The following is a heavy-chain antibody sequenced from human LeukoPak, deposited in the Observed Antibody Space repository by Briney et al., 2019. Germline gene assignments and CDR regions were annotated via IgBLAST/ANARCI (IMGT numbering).Heavy chain of an antibody. D-gene: IGHD6-19*01. Sequence: SETLSLTCAVSGYSISSGYYWGWIRQPPGKGLEWIGSIYHSGSTYYNPSHKSRVTISVDTSKNQFSLKLSSVTAADTAVYYCARHEWLVNMDVWGKGTTVTVSS. V-gene: IGHV4-38-2*01. CDR3: ARHEWLVNMDV. CDR1: GYSISSGYY. CDR2: IYHSGST. J-gene: IGHJ6*03.